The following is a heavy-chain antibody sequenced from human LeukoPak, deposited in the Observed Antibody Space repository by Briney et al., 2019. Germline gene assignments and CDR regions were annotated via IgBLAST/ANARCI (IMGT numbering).Heavy chain of an antibody. V-gene: IGHV3-48*01. CDR2: IWIDRGNT. CDR3: ARDYKYAFDN. Sequence: QSGGSLRLSCAASGFTFSVYSMNWVRQAPGKGLEWISYIWIDRGNTNYADSVKGRFSISGDKAKNSLYLQMNSLRVDDTAVYYCARDYKYAFDNWGQGTLVTVSS. D-gene: IGHD5-24*01. J-gene: IGHJ4*02. CDR1: GFTFSVYS.